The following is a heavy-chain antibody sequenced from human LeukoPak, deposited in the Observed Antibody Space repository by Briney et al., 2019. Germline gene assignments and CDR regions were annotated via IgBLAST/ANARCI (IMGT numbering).Heavy chain of an antibody. Sequence: PGGSLRLSCAASEFTFSSYSMNWVRQAPGKGLEWVSYITNSGNSKSYADSVKGRFTISRDNTKNSLYLQMNGLRAEDTAVYYCATRVSTSRSFDYWGQGTLVTVSS. J-gene: IGHJ4*02. CDR2: ITNSGNSK. CDR1: EFTFSSYS. V-gene: IGHV3-48*01. CDR3: ATRVSTSRSFDY.